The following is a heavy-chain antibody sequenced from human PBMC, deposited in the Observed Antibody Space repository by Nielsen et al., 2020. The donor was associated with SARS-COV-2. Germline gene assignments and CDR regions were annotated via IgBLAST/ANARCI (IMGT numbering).Heavy chain of an antibody. CDR3: ATGITPGMDV. CDR1: GFTFEEYA. Sequence: SLKISCAGAGFTFEEYAMYWVRQAPGKGLEWVSGISWEGDRTGYADSVKGRFTISRDNAKNSLYLQMNSLRAEDTALYYCATGITPGMDVWGQGTTVTVSS. J-gene: IGHJ6*02. CDR2: ISWEGDRT. V-gene: IGHV3-9*01. D-gene: IGHD3-10*01.